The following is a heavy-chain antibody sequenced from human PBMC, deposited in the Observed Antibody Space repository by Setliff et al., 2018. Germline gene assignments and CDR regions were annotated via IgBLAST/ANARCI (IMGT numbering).Heavy chain of an antibody. CDR1: GGSISSHY. D-gene: IGHD3-10*01. CDR3: ARESATIGEFPLYYFDK. CDR2: IYTSWST. V-gene: IGHV4-4*08. J-gene: IGHJ4*02. Sequence: PSETLSLTCTVSGGSISSHYWSWIRQPPGKGLEWIGQIYTSWSTNYNPSLKSRVTISLDSSKNQFSLRLSSVTAADAAVYFCARESATIGEFPLYYFDKWGQGIPVTVSS.